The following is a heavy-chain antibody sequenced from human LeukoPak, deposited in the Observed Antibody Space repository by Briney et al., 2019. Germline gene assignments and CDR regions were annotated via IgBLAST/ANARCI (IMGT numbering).Heavy chain of an antibody. D-gene: IGHD3-22*01. Sequence: SETLSLTCTVSGGSISSSSYYWGWIRQPPGKGLEWIGSIYYSGSTYYNPSLKSRVTISADTSKNQFSLNVNSVTAADTAVYYCARKDSSSWYGNWFDPWGQGTLVTVSS. CDR2: IYYSGST. CDR3: ARKDSSSWYGNWFDP. J-gene: IGHJ5*02. V-gene: IGHV4-39*07. CDR1: GGSISSSSYY.